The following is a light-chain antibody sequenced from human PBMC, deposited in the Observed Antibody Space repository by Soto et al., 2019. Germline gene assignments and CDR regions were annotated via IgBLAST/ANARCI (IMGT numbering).Light chain of an antibody. CDR3: SSYTSSSTYV. CDR1: GSDVGGYKY. J-gene: IGLJ1*01. Sequence: QSVLTQPASVSGSPGQSITISCTGTGSDVGGYKYVSWYQLHPGRAPKLMIYEVSNRPSGVSNRFSGSKSGNTASLTISGLQAGDEADYYCSSYTSSSTYVFGTGTKVTVL. V-gene: IGLV2-14*01. CDR2: EVS.